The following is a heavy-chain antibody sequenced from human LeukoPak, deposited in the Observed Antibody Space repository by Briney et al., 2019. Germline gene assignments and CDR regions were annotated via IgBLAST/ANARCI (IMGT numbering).Heavy chain of an antibody. V-gene: IGHV4-34*01. CDR1: GGSFSGFY. J-gene: IGHJ5*02. CDR2: INHSGST. D-gene: IGHD3-10*01. Sequence: SETLSLTCAVYGGSFSGFYWSWVRQPPGKGLEWIGEINHSGSTHYNPSFKSRVTILVDTSRNQFSLKLTSVTAADTAVYYYARGLDSGSHFAWFDPWGQETLVTVSS. CDR3: ARGLDSGSHFAWFDP.